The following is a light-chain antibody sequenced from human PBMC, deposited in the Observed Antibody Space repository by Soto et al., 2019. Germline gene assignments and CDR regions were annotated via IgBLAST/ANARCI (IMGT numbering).Light chain of an antibody. CDR3: GSWDSCLSAYV. CDR2: DDN. V-gene: IGLV1-51*01. Sequence: QSVMTQPPSVSAAPGQKVTISCSGSSSNIGGNSVSWYQQLPGTAPKLLIYDDNKRPSGIPDRFSGSKSGTSATLGITGFQTGDEADYYCGSWDSCLSAYVFGTGTKLNVL. J-gene: IGLJ1*01. CDR1: SSNIGGNS.